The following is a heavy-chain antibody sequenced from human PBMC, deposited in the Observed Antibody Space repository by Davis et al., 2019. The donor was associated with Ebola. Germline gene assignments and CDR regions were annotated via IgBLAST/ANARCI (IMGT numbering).Heavy chain of an antibody. CDR2: IYTGGRT. CDR1: GFRVSGPY. V-gene: IGHV3-66*01. J-gene: IGHJ4*02. D-gene: IGHD5-18*01. Sequence: GGSLRLSCAASGFRVSGPYMSWVRQAPGKGLEWVSVIYTGGRTYYTDSVKGRFTISRDNSKNTIYLQMNSLRAEDTAVYYCATTSRGKSWDYWGQGTLVTVSS. CDR3: ATTSRGKSWDY.